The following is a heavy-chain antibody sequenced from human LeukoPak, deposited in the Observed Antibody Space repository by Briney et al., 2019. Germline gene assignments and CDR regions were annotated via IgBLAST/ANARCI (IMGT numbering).Heavy chain of an antibody. CDR3: ARAHYGEYYFDY. CDR1: GGTFSSYA. Sequence: SVKVSCKASGGTFSSYATSWVRQAPGQGLEWMGRIIPILGIANYAQKFQGRVTITADKSTSTAYMELSSLRSEDTAVYYCARAHYGEYYFDYWGQGTLVTVSS. V-gene: IGHV1-69*04. D-gene: IGHD3-16*01. J-gene: IGHJ4*02. CDR2: IIPILGIA.